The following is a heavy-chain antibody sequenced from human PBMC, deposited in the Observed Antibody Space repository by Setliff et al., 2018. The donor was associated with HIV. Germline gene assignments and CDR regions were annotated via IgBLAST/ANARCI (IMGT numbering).Heavy chain of an antibody. V-gene: IGHV4-61*02. CDR1: GGSISSGSYY. CDR3: ARHSGLGGYYSPFDY. Sequence: SETLSLTCNVSGGSISSGSYYWTWIRQPAGKGLEWIGRVDTTGNTNYNPSLNSRVTIFPDTYKNHFSLELRSVTAADTTVYYCARHSGLGGYYSPFDYWGPGTLVTVSS. CDR2: VDTTGNT. J-gene: IGHJ4*02. D-gene: IGHD3-22*01.